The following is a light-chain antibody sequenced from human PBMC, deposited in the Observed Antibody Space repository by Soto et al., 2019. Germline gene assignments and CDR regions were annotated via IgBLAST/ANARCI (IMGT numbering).Light chain of an antibody. CDR1: QSINSY. J-gene: IGKJ2*01. Sequence: DIQMTQSPSSLSASVGDTVTLSCRASQSINSYLNWYQLQPGRAPKLLIYFASSLQGGVSSRFSGAGSETDFTLTITGLQPEDFASYFCLQTDSVPHTFGQGT. CDR3: LQTDSVPHT. CDR2: FAS. V-gene: IGKV1-39*01.